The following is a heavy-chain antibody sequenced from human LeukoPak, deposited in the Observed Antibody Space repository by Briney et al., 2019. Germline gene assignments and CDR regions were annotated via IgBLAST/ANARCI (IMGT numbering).Heavy chain of an antibody. V-gene: IGHV5-51*01. Sequence: PGESLKISCKGSGYSFTTYWIGWVRQMPGKGLEWMGIIYPGDSDTRYSPSFQGQFTISADKSISSAYLQWSSLKASDTAMYYCARTYCGGDCYYNYFDYWGQGTLVTVSS. J-gene: IGHJ4*02. CDR1: GYSFTTYW. CDR2: IYPGDSDT. CDR3: ARTYCGGDCYYNYFDY. D-gene: IGHD2-21*02.